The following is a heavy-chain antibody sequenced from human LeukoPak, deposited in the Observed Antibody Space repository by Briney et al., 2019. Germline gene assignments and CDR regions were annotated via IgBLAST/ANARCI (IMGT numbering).Heavy chain of an antibody. D-gene: IGHD6-13*01. Sequence: SETLSLTCTVSGGSISSGGYYWSWIRQHPGKGLEWIGYIYYSGSTYYNPSLKSRVTISVDTSKNQFSLKLSSVTAADTAVYYCARGTAAAGISWFDPWGQGTLVTASS. CDR3: ARGTAAAGISWFDP. CDR2: IYYSGST. V-gene: IGHV4-31*03. J-gene: IGHJ5*02. CDR1: GGSISSGGYY.